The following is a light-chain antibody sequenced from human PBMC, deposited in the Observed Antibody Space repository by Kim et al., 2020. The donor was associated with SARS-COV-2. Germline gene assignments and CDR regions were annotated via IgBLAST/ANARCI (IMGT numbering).Light chain of an antibody. V-gene: IGLV2-8*01. J-gene: IGLJ2*01. CDR3: ISFADSSNVV. CDR1: SSDGGGYND. Sequence: GQSVTTSCTRSSSDGGGYNDVSWYQQHPGKAPKLMIYEVTKRPSGVPDRFAGSKSGNAASLTVSGLQAEDEADYCCISFADSSNVVFGGGTQLTVL. CDR2: EVT.